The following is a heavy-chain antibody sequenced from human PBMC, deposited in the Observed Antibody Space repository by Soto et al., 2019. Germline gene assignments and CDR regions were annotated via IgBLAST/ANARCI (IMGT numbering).Heavy chain of an antibody. V-gene: IGHV3-23*01. J-gene: IGHJ4*02. CDR2: ISNSGGRT. CDR1: GFTFSMYA. Sequence: EVQLLESGGGLVQPGVSLRLSCAASGFTFSMYAMSWVRQAPGKGLEWVSGISNSGGRTYYADSVRGRFTISRDNSKNILYLQVDSLRADDTAVYYCAKERPREGLLALDYWGQGTLVTVSS. CDR3: AKERPREGLLALDY.